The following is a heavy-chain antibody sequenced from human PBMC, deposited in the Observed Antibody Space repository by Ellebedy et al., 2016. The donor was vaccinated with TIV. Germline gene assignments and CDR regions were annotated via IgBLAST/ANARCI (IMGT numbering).Heavy chain of an antibody. CDR2: ISSDGNIK. D-gene: IGHD6-25*01. CDR1: GFTFSIYA. V-gene: IGHV3-30-3*01. J-gene: IGHJ4*02. CDR3: ARGSEGSGFDY. Sequence: PGGSLRLSCAASGFTFSIYAMSWVRQAPGKGLEWVAFISSDGNIKDYADSVKGRFTISRDNSKKTVYLQMNSLRSEDTAVHYCARGSEGSGFDYWGQGTLVTVSS.